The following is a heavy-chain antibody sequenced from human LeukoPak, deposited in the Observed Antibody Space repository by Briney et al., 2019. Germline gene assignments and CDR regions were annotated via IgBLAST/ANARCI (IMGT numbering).Heavy chain of an antibody. CDR2: INPSGGST. D-gene: IGHD2-2*01. J-gene: IGHJ4*02. CDR3: ARVLAYCSSTSCHDY. V-gene: IGHV1-46*01. CDR1: GYTFTSYY. Sequence: ASVKVSCKASGYTFTSYYMHWVRQAPGQGLEWMGIINPSGGSTSYAQKFQGRVTMTTDTSTSTAYMELRSLRSDDTVVYYCARVLAYCSSTSCHDYWGQGTLVTVYS.